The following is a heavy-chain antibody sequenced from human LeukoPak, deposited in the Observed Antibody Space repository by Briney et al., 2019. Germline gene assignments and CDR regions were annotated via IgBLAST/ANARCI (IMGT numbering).Heavy chain of an antibody. Sequence: KPGGSLRLSCAASGFTFSKAWMNWVRQAPGKGLEWVGRIKSKIDGETTDYAAPVKGRFTISRDDSKDTLYLQMNSLKTEDTAVYYCTTELLYYYASGSPYKGDYWGQGTLVTVSS. CDR1: GFTFSKAW. CDR3: TTELLYYYASGSPYKGDY. CDR2: IKSKIDGETT. J-gene: IGHJ4*02. D-gene: IGHD3-10*01. V-gene: IGHV3-15*01.